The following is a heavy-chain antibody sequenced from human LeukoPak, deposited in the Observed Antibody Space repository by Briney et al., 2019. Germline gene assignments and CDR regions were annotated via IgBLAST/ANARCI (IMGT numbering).Heavy chain of an antibody. J-gene: IGHJ3*02. CDR2: ISGSGGST. CDR3: AREVVVVPAAIRVDAFDI. Sequence: GGSLRLSCAASGFTFSSYAMSWVRQAPGKGLEWVSAISGSGGSTYYADSVKGRFTISRDNSKNTLYLQMNSLRAEDTAVYYCAREVVVVPAAIRVDAFDIWGQGTMVTVSS. D-gene: IGHD2-2*01. CDR1: GFTFSSYA. V-gene: IGHV3-23*01.